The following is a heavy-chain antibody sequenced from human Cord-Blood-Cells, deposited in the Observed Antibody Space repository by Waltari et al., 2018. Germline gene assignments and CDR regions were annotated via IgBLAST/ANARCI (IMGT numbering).Heavy chain of an antibody. D-gene: IGHD3-22*01. CDR2: IIPIFGTA. Sequence: QVQLVQSGAEVKKPGSSVKVSCKASGGTFSSYAISWVRQAPGQGLEWMGGIIPIFGTANYAQKCEGRVTITADESTSTAYMELSSLRSEDTAVYYCARLYYYDSSGYYNWFDPWGQGTLVTVSS. CDR3: ARLYYYDSSGYYNWFDP. J-gene: IGHJ5*02. CDR1: GGTFSSYA. V-gene: IGHV1-69*01.